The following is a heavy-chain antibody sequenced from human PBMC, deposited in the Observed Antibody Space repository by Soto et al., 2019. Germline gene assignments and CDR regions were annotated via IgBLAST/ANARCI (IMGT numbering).Heavy chain of an antibody. CDR3: ARGHGVAARKYYYYYYYMDV. D-gene: IGHD6-6*01. CDR1: GGSFSGYY. V-gene: IGHV4-34*01. CDR2: INHSGST. J-gene: IGHJ6*03. Sequence: QGQLQQWGAGLLKPSETLSLTCAVYGGSFSGYYWSWIRQPPGKGLEWIGEINHSGSTNYNPSLKRRVPISVDTSKNQFSLKLSSVTAADTAVYYCARGHGVAARKYYYYYYYMDVWGKGTTVTVSS.